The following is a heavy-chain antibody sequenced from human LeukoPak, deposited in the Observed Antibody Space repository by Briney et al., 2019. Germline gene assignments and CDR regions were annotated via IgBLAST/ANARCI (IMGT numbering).Heavy chain of an antibody. CDR1: GFTFSSSA. Sequence: GGSLRLSCAASGFTFSSSAMTWVRQAPGRGPEWVSGISGSGGITFYADSVKGRFTISRDNSENTLYLEMNSLRAEDTAVYYCAKMVRGGSYYYYYGMDIWGQGTTVTVSS. CDR2: ISGSGGIT. D-gene: IGHD3-10*01. V-gene: IGHV3-23*01. CDR3: AKMVRGGSYYYYYGMDI. J-gene: IGHJ6*02.